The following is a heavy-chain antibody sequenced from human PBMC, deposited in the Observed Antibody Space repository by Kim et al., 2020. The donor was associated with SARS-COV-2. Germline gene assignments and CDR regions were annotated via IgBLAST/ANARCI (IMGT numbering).Heavy chain of an antibody. D-gene: IGHD6-6*01. Sequence: GGSLRLSCAASGFTFSSYAMHWVRQAPGKGLEWVAVISYDGSNKYYADSVKGRFTISRDNSKNTLYLQMNSLRAEDTAVYYCACGSSSSSFYYYGMDVWG. CDR2: ISYDGSNK. CDR3: ACGSSSSSFYYYGMDV. CDR1: GFTFSSYA. V-gene: IGHV3-30-3*01. J-gene: IGHJ6*01.